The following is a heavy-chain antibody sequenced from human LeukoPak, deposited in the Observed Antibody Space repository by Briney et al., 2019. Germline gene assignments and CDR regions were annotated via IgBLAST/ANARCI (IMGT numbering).Heavy chain of an antibody. CDR2: IYYSGST. Sequence: SETLSPTCTVSGGSISSSSYSWGWIRQPPGKGLEWIGSIYYSGSTYYNPSLKSRVTISVDTSKNQFSLKLSSVTAADTAVYYCARHPPPTGVVIPNWFDPWGQGTLVTVSS. V-gene: IGHV4-39*01. D-gene: IGHD3-3*01. CDR1: GGSISSSSYS. J-gene: IGHJ5*02. CDR3: ARHPPPTGVVIPNWFDP.